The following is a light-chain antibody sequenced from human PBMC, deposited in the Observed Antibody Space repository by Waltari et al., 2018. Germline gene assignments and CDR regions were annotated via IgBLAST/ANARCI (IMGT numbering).Light chain of an antibody. CDR3: SSYAGSSKGV. CDR1: SSDVGNYKR. CDR2: AVS. J-gene: IGLJ2*01. V-gene: IGLV2-23*02. Sequence: QSALTQPASVSGSPGQSITISCTGTSSDVGNYKRVSWYQQHPGKAPKLMIYAVSKRPAGVSARFSGSESGDMASLTISGLQPEDEAEYFCSSYAGSSKGVFGGGTKVTVL.